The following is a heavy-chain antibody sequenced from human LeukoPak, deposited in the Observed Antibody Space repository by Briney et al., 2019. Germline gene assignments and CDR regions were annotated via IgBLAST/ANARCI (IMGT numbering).Heavy chain of an antibody. Sequence: SETLSLTCAVYGGSFSGYYWSWIRQPPGKGLEWIGEINHSGSTNYNPSLKSRVTISVDTSKNQFSLKLSSVTAADTAVYYCARSGGGRKYSSSWYRAYNWFNPWGQGTLVTLSS. CDR3: ARSGGGRKYSSSWYRAYNWFNP. V-gene: IGHV4-34*01. J-gene: IGHJ5*02. CDR1: GGSFSGYY. CDR2: INHSGST. D-gene: IGHD6-13*01.